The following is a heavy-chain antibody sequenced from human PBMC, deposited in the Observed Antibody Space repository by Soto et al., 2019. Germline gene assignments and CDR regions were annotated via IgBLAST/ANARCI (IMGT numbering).Heavy chain of an antibody. D-gene: IGHD3-22*01. V-gene: IGHV4-34*01. Sequence: SETLSLTCAVYGGSFSGYYWSWIRQPPGKGLEWIGEINHSGSTNYNPSLKSRVTISVDTSKNQFSLKLSSVTAADTAVYYCARGGYYDSSGYRKFDYWGQGTLVTVSS. CDR3: ARGGYYDSSGYRKFDY. CDR1: GGSFSGYY. J-gene: IGHJ4*02. CDR2: INHSGST.